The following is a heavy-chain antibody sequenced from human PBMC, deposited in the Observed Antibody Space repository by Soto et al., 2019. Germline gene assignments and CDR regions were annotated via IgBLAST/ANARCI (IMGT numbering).Heavy chain of an antibody. J-gene: IGHJ6*02. CDR1: GFTFSGYE. Sequence: GGSLRLSXAASGFTFSGYEMNWVRQAPGKGLEWVSYITSSGSPIYYADSVKGRFTISRDNAKNSLYLQMNSLRAEDTAVYYCARSGYYDSSGYPYYYYGMDVWGQGTTVTSP. D-gene: IGHD3-22*01. V-gene: IGHV3-48*03. CDR2: ITSSGSPI. CDR3: ARSGYYDSSGYPYYYYGMDV.